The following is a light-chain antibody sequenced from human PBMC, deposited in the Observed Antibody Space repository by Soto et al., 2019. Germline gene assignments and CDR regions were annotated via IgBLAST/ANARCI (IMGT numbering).Light chain of an antibody. Sequence: EIVLTQSPATLSLSPGERATLSCRASQSVSSYLAWYQQKPGQAPRLLIYDASNRATGIPARFSGSGSGTDFTLTTSSLAPEDFAVYYCQQRGTFGRGTKVDIK. J-gene: IGKJ3*01. CDR1: QSVSSY. CDR2: DAS. CDR3: QQRGT. V-gene: IGKV3-11*01.